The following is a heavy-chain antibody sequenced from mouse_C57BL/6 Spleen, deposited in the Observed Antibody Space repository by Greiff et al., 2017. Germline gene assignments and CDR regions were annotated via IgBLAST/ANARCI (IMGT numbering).Heavy chain of an antibody. J-gene: IGHJ2*01. CDR2: IDPSDSYT. Sequence: QVQLQQPGAELVMPGASVKLSCKASGYTFNSYWMHWVKQRPGQGLEWIGEIDPSDSYTNYNQKFKGKSTLTVDKSSSTAYMQLSSLTSEDSAVYYCARELGRFDYWGQGTTLTVSS. CDR1: GYTFNSYW. CDR3: ARELGRFDY. D-gene: IGHD4-1*01. V-gene: IGHV1-69*01.